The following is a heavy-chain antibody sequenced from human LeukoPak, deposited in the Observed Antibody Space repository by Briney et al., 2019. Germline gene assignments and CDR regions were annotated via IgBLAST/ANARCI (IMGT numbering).Heavy chain of an antibody. J-gene: IGHJ5*02. Sequence: SETLSLTCTVSGGSISSYYWSWIRQPPGKGLEWIGYIYYSGSSNYNPSLKSRVTISVDTSKNQFSLKLSSVTAADTAVYYCARTYSGSYYLFWFDPWGQGTLVTVSS. D-gene: IGHD1-26*01. CDR1: GGSISSYY. CDR2: IYYSGSS. CDR3: ARTYSGSYYLFWFDP. V-gene: IGHV4-59*01.